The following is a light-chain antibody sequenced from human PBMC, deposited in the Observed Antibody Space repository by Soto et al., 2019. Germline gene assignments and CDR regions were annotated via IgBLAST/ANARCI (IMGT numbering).Light chain of an antibody. CDR3: SSYSRGNSYV. Sequence: QSALTQPASVSGSPGQWITISCTGTSSDVGGYNYVSWFQQHPGKAPKLIIYDVSNRPSGVSNRFSGSKSGNTASLTISGLQAEDEADYYCSSYSRGNSYVFGTGTKLTVL. V-gene: IGLV2-14*01. CDR1: SSDVGGYNY. CDR2: DVS. J-gene: IGLJ1*01.